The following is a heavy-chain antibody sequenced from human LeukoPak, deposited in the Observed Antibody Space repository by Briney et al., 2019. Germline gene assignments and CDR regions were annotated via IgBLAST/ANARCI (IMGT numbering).Heavy chain of an antibody. CDR2: ISYSGST. J-gene: IGHJ3*02. CDR3: AREIAAAGPQAYGDAFDI. V-gene: IGHV4-39*07. CDR1: GGSISSSSHY. D-gene: IGHD6-13*01. Sequence: SETLSLTCTVSGGSISSSSHYWGWIRQPPGKGLEWIGSISYSGSTYYNPSLESRVTILVDTSKNLFSLNLSSVTAADTAVYYCAREIAAAGPQAYGDAFDIWGQGTMVTVSS.